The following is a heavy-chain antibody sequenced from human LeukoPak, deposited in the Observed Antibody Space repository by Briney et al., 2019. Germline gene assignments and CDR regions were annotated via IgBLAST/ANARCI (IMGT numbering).Heavy chain of an antibody. V-gene: IGHV3-66*01. CDR1: GFTFSSYS. D-gene: IGHD6-13*01. CDR2: IYSGGST. Sequence: GGSLRLSCAASGFTFSSYSMNWVRQAPGKGLEWVSVIYSGGSTYYADSVKGRFTISRDNSKNTLYLQMNSLRAEDTAVYYCARDRGIAAAGDAFDIWGQGTMVTVSS. CDR3: ARDRGIAAAGDAFDI. J-gene: IGHJ3*02.